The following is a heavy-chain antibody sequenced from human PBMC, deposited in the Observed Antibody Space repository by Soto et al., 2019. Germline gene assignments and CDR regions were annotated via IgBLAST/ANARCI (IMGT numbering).Heavy chain of an antibody. CDR3: ARARGARYFDY. D-gene: IGHD2-15*01. V-gene: IGHV4-30-4*01. J-gene: IGHJ4*02. CDR1: GGSISSGDYY. CDR2: IYYSGST. Sequence: PSETLSLTCTVSGGSISSGDYYWSWIRQPPGKGLEWIGYIYYSGSTYYNPSLKSRVTISVDTSKNQFSLKLSSVTAAGTAVYYCARARGARYFDYWGQGTLVTVSS.